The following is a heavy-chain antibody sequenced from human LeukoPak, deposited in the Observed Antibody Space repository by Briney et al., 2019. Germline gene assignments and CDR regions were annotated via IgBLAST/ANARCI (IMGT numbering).Heavy chain of an antibody. Sequence: PGGSLRLSCAASGFTFSSYGMHWVRQAPGKGLEWVAFIRYDGSNKYYADSVKGRFTISRDNSKNTLYLQMNSLRAEDTAVYYCAKDRITMVRGVPNWFDLWGQGTLVTVSS. J-gene: IGHJ5*02. D-gene: IGHD3-10*01. V-gene: IGHV3-30*02. CDR3: AKDRITMVRGVPNWFDL. CDR2: IRYDGSNK. CDR1: GFTFSSYG.